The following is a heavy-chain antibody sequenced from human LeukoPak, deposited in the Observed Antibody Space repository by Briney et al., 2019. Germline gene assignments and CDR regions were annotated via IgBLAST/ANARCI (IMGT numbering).Heavy chain of an antibody. CDR1: GGTFSSYA. V-gene: IGHV1-69*04. D-gene: IGHD3-16*01. J-gene: IGHJ4*02. CDR2: IIPILGIA. CDR3: ARCTVWGDFDY. Sequence: ASVKVSCKASGGTFSSYAISWVRQAPGQGLEWMGRIIPILGIANYAQKFQGRVTITADKSTSTAYMELSSLRSEDTAVYYCARCTVWGDFDYWGQGTLVTVSS.